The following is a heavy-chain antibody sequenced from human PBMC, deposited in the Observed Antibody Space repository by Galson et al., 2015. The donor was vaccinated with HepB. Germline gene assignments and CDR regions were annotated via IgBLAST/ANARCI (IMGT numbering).Heavy chain of an antibody. CDR2: VHHSEGS. CDR3: AREGTDDYNYFDY. CDR1: GGSITTHY. V-gene: IGHV4-59*11. Sequence: SETLSLTCTVSGGSITTHYWIWIRQPPGKNLEWIGYVHHSEGSNYNPSLNKRVTMSVDTSKNQVSLKLTSVTAADTAVYYCAREGTDDYNYFDYWGPGTLVTVSS. D-gene: IGHD5-24*01. J-gene: IGHJ4*02.